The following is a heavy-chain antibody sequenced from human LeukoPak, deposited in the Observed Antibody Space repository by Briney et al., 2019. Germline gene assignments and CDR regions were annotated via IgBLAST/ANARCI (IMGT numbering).Heavy chain of an antibody. CDR1: GFTFSGYS. CDR2: FGTRSTSV. J-gene: IGHJ6*02. Sequence: GGSLRLSCTASGFTFSGYSMNWIRQAPGKGLEWVSSFGTRSTSVYHADSVKDRFTISRDNAKNTLYLEINSLGTEDTAVYYCARRPTASAERGMDVWGHGTTVIVSS. V-gene: IGHV3-21*01. CDR3: ARRPTASAERGMDV. D-gene: IGHD6-25*01.